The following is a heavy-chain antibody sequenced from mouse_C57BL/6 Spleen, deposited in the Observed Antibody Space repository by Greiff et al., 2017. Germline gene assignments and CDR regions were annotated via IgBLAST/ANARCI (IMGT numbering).Heavy chain of an antibody. D-gene: IGHD4-1*01. V-gene: IGHV1-80*01. Sequence: QVQLQQSGAELVKPGASVKISCKASGYAFSSYCMNWVKQRPGKGLEWIGQIYPGDGDTNYNGKFKGQATLTADKSTSTAYMQLSSLTSEDSAVYCGARGGTNWAFDDWGKGTTLTVSS. CDR1: GYAFSSYC. CDR2: IYPGDGDT. J-gene: IGHJ2*01. CDR3: ARGGTNWAFDD.